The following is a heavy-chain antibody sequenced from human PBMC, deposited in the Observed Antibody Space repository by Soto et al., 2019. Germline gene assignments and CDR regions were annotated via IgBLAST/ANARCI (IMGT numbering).Heavy chain of an antibody. CDR3: ARGSALRWDYYYYGMDV. CDR1: GGSFSGYY. Sequence: NPSETLSLTCAVYGGSFSGYYWSWIRQPPGKGLEWIGEINHSGSTNYNPSLKSRVTISVDTSKNQFSLKLSSVTAADTAVYYCARGSALRWDYYYYGMDVWGQGTTVTVSS. CDR2: INHSGST. D-gene: IGHD4-17*01. V-gene: IGHV4-34*01. J-gene: IGHJ6*02.